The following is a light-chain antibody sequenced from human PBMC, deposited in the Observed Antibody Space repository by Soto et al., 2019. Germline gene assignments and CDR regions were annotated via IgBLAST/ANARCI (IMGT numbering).Light chain of an antibody. V-gene: IGKV3-20*01. CDR3: QQYGSPPT. J-gene: IGKJ1*01. Sequence: EIVFTQSPGTLSLSPGERATLSCRASQSVRSSYLAWYQQKPGQAPRLLIYGASSTATGIPDRFSGSGSGTDFTLTISRLEPEDSAVYYCQQYGSPPTFGQGTKVDIK. CDR2: GAS. CDR1: QSVRSSY.